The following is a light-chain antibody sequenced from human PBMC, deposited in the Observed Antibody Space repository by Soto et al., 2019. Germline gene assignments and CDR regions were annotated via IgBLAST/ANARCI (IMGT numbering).Light chain of an antibody. J-gene: IGKJ4*01. CDR3: QQYDNLPPT. Sequence: DIQMTQSPSSLSASVGDRVTITCQASQDISNYLNWYQQKPGKAPKLLIYDASNLETGVPSRFSGSGSGTDFTFTISSLQPEDIATYCCQQYDNLPPTFGGGTKVEIK. CDR2: DAS. V-gene: IGKV1-33*01. CDR1: QDISNY.